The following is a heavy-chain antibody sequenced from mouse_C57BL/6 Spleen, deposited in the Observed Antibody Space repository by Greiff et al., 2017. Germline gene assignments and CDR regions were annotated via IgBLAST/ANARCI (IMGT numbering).Heavy chain of an antibody. V-gene: IGHV1-80*01. J-gene: IGHJ1*03. Sequence: VQLQQSGAELVKPGASVKISCKASGYAFSSYWMNWVKQRPGKGLEWIGQIYPGDGDTNYNGKFKGKATLTADKSSSTAYMQLSSLPSEDSAVYFCARSGTVVASSYWSFDVWGTGTTLTVSS. CDR2: IYPGDGDT. D-gene: IGHD1-1*01. CDR1: GYAFSSYW. CDR3: ARSGTVVASSYWSFDV.